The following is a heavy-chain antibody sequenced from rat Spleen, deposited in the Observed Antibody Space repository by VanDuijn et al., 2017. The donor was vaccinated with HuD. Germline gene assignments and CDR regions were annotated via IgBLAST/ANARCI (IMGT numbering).Heavy chain of an antibody. J-gene: IGHJ2*01. V-gene: IGHV5-29*01. D-gene: IGHD1-1*01. CDR3: ARQATTVPSYFDY. Sequence: EVQLVESGGGLVQPGRSLKLSCAASGFTFNNYGMAWVRQVPTKGLEWVATIGYDDSSTYYRDSVKGRFTISRDNAKNTLCLQVDSLRSEDTTTYYCARQATTVPSYFDYWGQGVMVTVSS. CDR1: GFTFNNYG. CDR2: IGYDDSST.